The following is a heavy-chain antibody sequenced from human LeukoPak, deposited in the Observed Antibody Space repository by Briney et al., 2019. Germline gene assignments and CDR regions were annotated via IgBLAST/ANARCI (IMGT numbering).Heavy chain of an antibody. Sequence: SETLSLTCTVSGGSISSGGYYWSWIRQHPGKGLEWIGYIYYSGSTYYNPSLKSRVTISVDTSKNQSSLKLSSVTAADTAVYYCARQGGGYSYGFENYFDYWGQGTLVTVSS. V-gene: IGHV4-31*03. CDR2: IYYSGST. D-gene: IGHD5-18*01. CDR1: GGSISSGGYY. J-gene: IGHJ4*02. CDR3: ARQGGGYSYGFENYFDY.